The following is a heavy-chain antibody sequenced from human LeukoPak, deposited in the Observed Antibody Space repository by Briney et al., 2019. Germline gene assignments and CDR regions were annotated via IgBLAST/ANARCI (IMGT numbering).Heavy chain of an antibody. CDR2: ISYDGSNK. CDR1: GFTFSSYA. Sequence: GGSLRLSCAASGFTFSSYAMHWVRQAPGKGLEWVAVISYDGSNKYYADSVKGRFTISRDNAKNSLYLQMNSLRAEDTAVYYCARDAILFPTGGSWTKSADYWGQGTLVTVSS. V-gene: IGHV3-30-3*01. J-gene: IGHJ4*02. CDR3: ARDAILFPTGGSWTKSADY. D-gene: IGHD2-15*01.